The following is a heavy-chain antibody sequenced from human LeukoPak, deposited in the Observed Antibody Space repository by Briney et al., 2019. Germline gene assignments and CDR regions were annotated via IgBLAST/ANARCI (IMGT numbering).Heavy chain of an antibody. V-gene: IGHV3-64*01. Sequence: GGSLRLSCAASGFTFSNCAMQWVRQAPGKGLEFVSAISSNGGSTYYANSVKGRFTISRDNAKNSLYLQMNSLRAEDTAVYYCARVGRVAGIFLLDYWGQGTLVTVSS. CDR2: ISSNGGST. J-gene: IGHJ4*02. CDR3: ARVGRVAGIFLLDY. CDR1: GFTFSNCA. D-gene: IGHD6-19*01.